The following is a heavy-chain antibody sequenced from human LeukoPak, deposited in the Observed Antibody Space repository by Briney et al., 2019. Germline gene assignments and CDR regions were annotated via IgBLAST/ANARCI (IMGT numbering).Heavy chain of an antibody. CDR1: GFTFSSYS. J-gene: IGHJ4*02. CDR2: ISSSSSTI. Sequence: PEGSLRLSCAASGFTFSSYSMNWVRQAPGKGLEWVSYISSSSSTIYYADSVKGRFTISRDNAKNSLYLQMNSLRAEDTAVYYCASEPLIDYWGQGTLVTVSS. V-gene: IGHV3-48*01. CDR3: ASEPLIDY.